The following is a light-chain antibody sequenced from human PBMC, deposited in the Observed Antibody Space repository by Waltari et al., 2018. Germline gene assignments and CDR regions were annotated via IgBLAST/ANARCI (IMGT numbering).Light chain of an antibody. CDR2: GAS. CDR1: QRVSSD. V-gene: IGKV3-15*01. Sequence: EVVMTQSPATLSVSPGERATLSCRASQRVSSDLAWYQQKPGQAPRLLIYGASTRATGVPARFSGGGSGTEFTLTISSLQSEDFAVYYCQQYNNRPPITFGQGTRLDIK. CDR3: QQYNNRPPIT. J-gene: IGKJ5*01.